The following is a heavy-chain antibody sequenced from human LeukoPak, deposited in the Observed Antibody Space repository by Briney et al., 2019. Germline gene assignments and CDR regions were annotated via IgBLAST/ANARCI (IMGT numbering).Heavy chain of an antibody. Sequence: GGSLRLSCIASGFSFDDYAMHWVRQAPGKGLEWVPSISWNTGSIGYADSVKGRLTISRDNAKNSLYLQMHSLRAEDMALYYCAKAYSGSYHDAFDIWGQGTMVTVSS. J-gene: IGHJ3*02. CDR1: GFSFDDYA. CDR3: AKAYSGSYHDAFDI. V-gene: IGHV3-9*03. D-gene: IGHD1-26*01. CDR2: ISWNTGSI.